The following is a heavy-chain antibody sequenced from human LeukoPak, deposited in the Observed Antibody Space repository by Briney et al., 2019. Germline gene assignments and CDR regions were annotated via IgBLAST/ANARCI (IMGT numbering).Heavy chain of an antibody. J-gene: IGHJ6*02. Sequence: PGGSLRLSCAASGFTLSSYGMHWVRQAPGKGLEWVAVISYDGSNKYYADSVKGRFTISRDNSKNTLYLQMNSLRAEDTAVYYCAKSRVIYYYYGMDAWGQGTTVTVSS. V-gene: IGHV3-30*18. D-gene: IGHD2/OR15-2a*01. CDR3: AKSRVIYYYYGMDA. CDR1: GFTLSSYG. CDR2: ISYDGSNK.